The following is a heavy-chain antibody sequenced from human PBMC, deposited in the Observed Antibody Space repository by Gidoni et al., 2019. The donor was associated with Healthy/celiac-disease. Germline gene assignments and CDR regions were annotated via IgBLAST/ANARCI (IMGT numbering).Heavy chain of an antibody. D-gene: IGHD6-19*01. J-gene: IGHJ3*02. CDR1: GFPFSSYG. CDR2: IWYDGSNK. CDR3: TLISGAAQTPGIAVAGTGNFDI. Sequence: QVQLVESGGGVVQPGRSLRLSCAASGFPFSSYGMHGVRQAPGKGLEWVAVIWYDGSNKYYADSVKGRFTISRDNSKNTLYLQMNSLRAEDTAVYYCTLISGAAQTPGIAVAGTGNFDIWGQGTMVTVSS. V-gene: IGHV3-33*01.